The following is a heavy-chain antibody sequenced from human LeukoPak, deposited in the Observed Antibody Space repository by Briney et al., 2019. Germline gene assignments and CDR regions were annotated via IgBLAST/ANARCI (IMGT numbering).Heavy chain of an antibody. Sequence: SDTLSLTCTVSGGSITTHYWSWIRQPPGEGLQWIASIYHTGASNYNPSLKSQITISLDTSKNQFSLELRYVTDADTAEYYCARDTTFYDSRGYHPYWYFDLWGRGTPVTVSS. J-gene: IGHJ2*01. CDR3: ARDTTFYDSRGYHPYWYFDL. D-gene: IGHD3-22*01. V-gene: IGHV4-59*11. CDR1: GGSITTHY. CDR2: IYHTGAS.